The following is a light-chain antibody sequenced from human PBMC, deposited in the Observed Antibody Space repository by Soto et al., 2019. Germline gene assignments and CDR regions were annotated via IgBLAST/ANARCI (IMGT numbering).Light chain of an antibody. CDR2: EAS. V-gene: IGKV1-9*01. Sequence: DIQLTQSPSFLSASVGDTVTITCRASQALSNYLAWYQQRPGKAPKLLIYEASSLESGVPSRFSGSGSGTEFTLTIGGLQPDDFATYYCQQFNSYPITFGQGTRLEIK. CDR3: QQFNSYPIT. CDR1: QALSNY. J-gene: IGKJ5*01.